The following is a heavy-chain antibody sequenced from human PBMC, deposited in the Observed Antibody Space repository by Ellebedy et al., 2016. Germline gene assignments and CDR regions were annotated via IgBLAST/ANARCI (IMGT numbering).Heavy chain of an antibody. Sequence: SETLSLTXTVSGGSISRDDYYWSWIRQLPGKGLEWIGYIYYTGSTYYNPSFMSRVAMSVDTSKNLFSLNLTSVTAADTAVYYCATEHYYYMDVWGKGTTVTVSS. D-gene: IGHD1-26*01. CDR2: IYYTGST. CDR3: ATEHYYYMDV. CDR1: GGSISRDDYY. J-gene: IGHJ6*03. V-gene: IGHV4-31*03.